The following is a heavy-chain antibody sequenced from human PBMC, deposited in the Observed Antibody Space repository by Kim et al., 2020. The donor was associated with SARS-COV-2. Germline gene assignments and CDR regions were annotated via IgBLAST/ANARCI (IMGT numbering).Heavy chain of an antibody. D-gene: IGHD2-2*01. CDR3: AKNAWDIVVVPAAPSDI. J-gene: IGHJ3*02. Sequence: VKGRFTISRDNSKNTLYLQMNSLRAEDTAVYYCAKNAWDIVVVPAAPSDIWGQGTMVTVSS. V-gene: IGHV3-30*02.